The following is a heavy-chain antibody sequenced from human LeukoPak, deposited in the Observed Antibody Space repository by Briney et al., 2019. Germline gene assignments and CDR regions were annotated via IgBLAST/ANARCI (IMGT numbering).Heavy chain of an antibody. D-gene: IGHD2-15*01. CDR3: ARLWSTYCSGGSCPHQPNY. J-gene: IGHJ4*02. CDR1: GYTFNSYG. CDR2: ISAYNGNT. V-gene: IGHV1-18*01. Sequence: ASVKVSCKASGYTFNSYGISWVRQAPGQGLEWMGWISAYNGNTNYAQKLQGRVTMTTDTSTSTAYMELRSLRSDDTAVYYCARLWSTYCSGGSCPHQPNYWGQGTLVAVSS.